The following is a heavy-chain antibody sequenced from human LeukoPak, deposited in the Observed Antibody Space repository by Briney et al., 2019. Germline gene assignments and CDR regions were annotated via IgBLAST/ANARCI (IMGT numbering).Heavy chain of an antibody. CDR2: INPNSGGT. CDR3: ARESDFWSEDAFDI. D-gene: IGHD3-3*01. J-gene: IGHJ3*02. CDR1: GYTFTGYY. Sequence: ASVKVSCKASGYTFTGYYMHWVRQAPGQGLEWMGWINPNSGGTNYAQKFQGRVTMTRDTSISTAYMELSRLRSDDTAVYYCARESDFWSEDAFDIWGQGTMVTVSS. V-gene: IGHV1-2*02.